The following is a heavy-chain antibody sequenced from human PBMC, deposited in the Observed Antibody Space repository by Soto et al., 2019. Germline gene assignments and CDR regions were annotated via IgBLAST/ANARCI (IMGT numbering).Heavy chain of an antibody. V-gene: IGHV3-11*05. CDR2: ISTSSSYT. CDR1: GFTFSDHY. CDR3: ARLRLTGYFDY. J-gene: IGHJ4*02. Sequence: QVQLVESGGGLVKPGGSLRLSCVASGFTFSDHYMTWIRQAPGKGLEWLSYISTSSSYTNYADSVKGRFTISRDNAMNPLYLQMNSLRAEDTAVYYGARLRLTGYFDYWGQGTLVTVSS.